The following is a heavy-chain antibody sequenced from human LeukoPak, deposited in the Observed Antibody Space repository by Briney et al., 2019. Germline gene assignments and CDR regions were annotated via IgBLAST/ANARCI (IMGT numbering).Heavy chain of an antibody. CDR3: ARADDLLTGAYDWFNP. CDR2: MSFSGSA. D-gene: IGHD3-9*01. J-gene: IGHJ5*02. Sequence: PSETLSLTCTVSGVSMNKNYWAWTRQSPGGKLEWIGYMSFSGSATYNPSLNSRVSISVDSSKNQFSLDLTSLTAADTAVYYCARADDLLTGAYDWFNPWGQGTLVIVSS. V-gene: IGHV4-4*09. CDR1: GVSMNKNY.